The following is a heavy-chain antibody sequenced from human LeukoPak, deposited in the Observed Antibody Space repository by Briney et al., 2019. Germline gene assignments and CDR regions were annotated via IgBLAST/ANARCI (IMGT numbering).Heavy chain of an antibody. Sequence: GGSLRLSCAASGFTFSSYAIHWVRQAPGKGLEWVTVISYDGSKKYYADSVKGRFTISRDNSKNTLYLQMNSLRAEDTAVYYCARVGYYDSSGYFPEDAFDIWGQGTMVTVSS. V-gene: IGHV3-30-3*01. CDR3: ARVGYYDSSGYFPEDAFDI. CDR1: GFTFSSYA. J-gene: IGHJ3*02. D-gene: IGHD3-22*01. CDR2: ISYDGSKK.